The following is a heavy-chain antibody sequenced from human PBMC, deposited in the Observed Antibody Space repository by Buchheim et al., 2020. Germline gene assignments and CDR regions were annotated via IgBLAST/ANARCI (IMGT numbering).Heavy chain of an antibody. CDR3: ARAGYDSSGYPFYYYGMDV. J-gene: IGHJ6*02. CDR1: GFTFSSYS. CDR2: ISSSSSTI. V-gene: IGHV3-48*01. D-gene: IGHD3-22*01. Sequence: EVQLVESGGGLVQPGGSLRLSCAASGFTFSSYSMNWVRQAPGKGLEWVSYISSSSSTIYYAESVKGRFTISRDNAKNSLYLQMNSLRAEDTAVYYCARAGYDSSGYPFYYYGMDVWGQGTT.